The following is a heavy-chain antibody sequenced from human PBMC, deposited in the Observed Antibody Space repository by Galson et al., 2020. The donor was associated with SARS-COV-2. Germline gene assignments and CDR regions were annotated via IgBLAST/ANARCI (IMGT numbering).Heavy chain of an antibody. CDR1: GFMFSDYY. CDR3: ARDCTSTSCYKFDL. V-gene: IGHV3-11*01. J-gene: IGHJ4*02. Sequence: GESLKISCAASGFMFSDYYMNWIRQAPGKGLEWISYISSSGHNIYYAESVKGRFTISRDNAKNSLSLQMNSLRAEDTAVYYCARDCTSTSCYKFDLWGQGTLVTVS. CDR2: ISSSGHNI. D-gene: IGHD2-2*02.